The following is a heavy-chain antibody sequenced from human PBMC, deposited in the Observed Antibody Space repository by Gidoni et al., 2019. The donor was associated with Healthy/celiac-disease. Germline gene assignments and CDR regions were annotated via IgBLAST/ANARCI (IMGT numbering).Heavy chain of an antibody. CDR3: ARPSKVAGIRGYYYYGMDV. D-gene: IGHD6-19*01. V-gene: IGHV1-3*01. Sequence: QVQLVQSGAEVKKPGASVKGSCKASGDTFTSYAMHWVRQAPGQRLEWMGWINAGNGNTKYSQKFQGRVTITRDTSASTAYMELSSLRSEDTAVYYCARPSKVAGIRGYYYYGMDVWGQGTTVTVSS. CDR1: GDTFTSYA. CDR2: INAGNGNT. J-gene: IGHJ6*02.